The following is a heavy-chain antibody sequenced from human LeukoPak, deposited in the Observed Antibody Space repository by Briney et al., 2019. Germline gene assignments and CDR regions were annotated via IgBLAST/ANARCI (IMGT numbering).Heavy chain of an antibody. Sequence: GGSLRLSCAASGFTFSSYGMHWVRQAPGKGQEWVAVISYDGSNKYYADSVKGRFTISRDNSKNTLYLQMSSLRAEDTAVYYCAKGAGYDSSGFFDYWGQGTLVTVSS. CDR2: ISYDGSNK. CDR1: GFTFSSYG. CDR3: AKGAGYDSSGFFDY. J-gene: IGHJ4*02. D-gene: IGHD3-22*01. V-gene: IGHV3-30*18.